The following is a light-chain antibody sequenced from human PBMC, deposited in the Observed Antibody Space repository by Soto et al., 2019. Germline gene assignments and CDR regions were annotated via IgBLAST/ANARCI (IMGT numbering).Light chain of an antibody. Sequence: QSALTQPASVSGSPGQSITISCTGTSSDVGGYNYVSWYQQHPGKAPKLMIYDVNNRPSGVSNRFSGSKSGNTASLTISGLQAEDEADYYCSSHTSSSTIFGGGTKVTVL. CDR3: SSHTSSSTI. V-gene: IGLV2-14*03. CDR2: DVN. J-gene: IGLJ2*01. CDR1: SSDVGGYNY.